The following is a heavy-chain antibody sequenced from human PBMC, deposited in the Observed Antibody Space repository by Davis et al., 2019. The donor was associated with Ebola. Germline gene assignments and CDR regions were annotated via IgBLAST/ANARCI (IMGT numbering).Heavy chain of an antibody. V-gene: IGHV4-34*09. J-gene: IGHJ6*02. D-gene: IGHD3-10*01. Sequence: SETLSLTCAVYGGSFSGYYWSWIRQPPGKGLEWIGYIYYSGSTYYNPSLKSRVTISVDTSKNQFSLKLSSVTAADTAVYYCARGHFGSYGMDVWGQGTTVTVSS. CDR3: ARGHFGSYGMDV. CDR1: GGSFSGYY. CDR2: IYYSGST.